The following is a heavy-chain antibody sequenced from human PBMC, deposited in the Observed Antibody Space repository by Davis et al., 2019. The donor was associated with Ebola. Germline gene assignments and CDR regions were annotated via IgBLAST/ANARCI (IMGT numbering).Heavy chain of an antibody. CDR2: IYHSRIT. Sequence: SETLSLTCAVSGDSISSRNWWSLVRQFPGKVLEWTGEIYHSRITNYNQSLKIRVTISLDNYKNQFPLKLTSVTAADTAVYYCARDYYDSNGYLYYFEYWGQGTLVTVSS. CDR1: GDSISSRNW. J-gene: IGHJ4*02. D-gene: IGHD3-22*01. V-gene: IGHV4-4*02. CDR3: ARDYYDSNGYLYYFEY.